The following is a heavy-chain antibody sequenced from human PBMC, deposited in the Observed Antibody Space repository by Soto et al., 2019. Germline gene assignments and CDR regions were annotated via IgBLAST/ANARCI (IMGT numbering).Heavy chain of an antibody. CDR1: GVSIGSGDYS. D-gene: IGHD1-20*01. CDR3: VSSKYNIVAGPKRFDP. V-gene: IGHV4-30-2*01. CDR2: TYHRGNT. J-gene: IGHJ5*02. Sequence: QLQLQESGSGLVKPSQTLSLTCTVSGVSIGSGDYSWSWIRQPPGKGLEWLGYTYHRGNTYYNPSLESRITMSADRSKNQLSLSLRSVTAADTAMYACVSSKYNIVAGPKRFDPWGQWILVIASS.